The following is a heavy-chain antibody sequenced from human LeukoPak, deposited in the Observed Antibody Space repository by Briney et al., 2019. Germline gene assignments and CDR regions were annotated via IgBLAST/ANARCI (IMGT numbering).Heavy chain of an antibody. V-gene: IGHV3-48*03. CDR1: GFTFSSYE. CDR3: ARDADPGIAVADLDY. CDR2: ISSSGSTI. J-gene: IGHJ4*02. Sequence: GGSLRLYCAASGFTFSSYEMNWVRQAPGKGLEWVSYISSSGSTIYYADSVKGRLTISRDNAKNSLYLQMNSLRAEDTAVYYCARDADPGIAVADLDYWGQGTLVTVSS. D-gene: IGHD6-19*01.